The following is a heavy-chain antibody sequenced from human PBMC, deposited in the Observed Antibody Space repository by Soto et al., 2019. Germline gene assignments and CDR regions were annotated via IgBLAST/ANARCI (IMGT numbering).Heavy chain of an antibody. CDR3: ASKRAYYDFWSGYPPADNWFDP. CDR2: IYYSGST. Sequence: SETLSLTCTVSGGSISSGGYYWSWIRQHPGKGLEWIGYIYYSGSTYYNPSLKSRVTISVDTSKNQFSLKLSSVTAADTAVYYCASKRAYYDFWSGYPPADNWFDPWGQGTLVTVSS. D-gene: IGHD3-3*01. J-gene: IGHJ5*02. V-gene: IGHV4-31*03. CDR1: GGSISSGGYY.